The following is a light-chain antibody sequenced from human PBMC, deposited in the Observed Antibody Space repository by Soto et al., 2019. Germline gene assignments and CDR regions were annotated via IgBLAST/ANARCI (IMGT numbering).Light chain of an antibody. CDR2: DAS. J-gene: IGKJ2*01. V-gene: IGKV4-1*01. CDR3: HQYYGSPYS. CDR1: RTVLSTADNQNF. Sequence: DIAMTQSPDSLVVSLGERATINCKSGRTVLSTADNQNFLAWYQQRPGQPPKLLSYDASTRAPGVPDRFIGSGSATEFTLTVAGLQPEDVAVYYCHQYYGSPYSFGQGTRLEI.